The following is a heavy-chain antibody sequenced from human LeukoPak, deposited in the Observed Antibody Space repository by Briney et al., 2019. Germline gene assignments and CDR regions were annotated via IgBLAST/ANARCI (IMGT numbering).Heavy chain of an antibody. CDR3: AKDPSLSYDSSGYYYHY. D-gene: IGHD3-22*01. J-gene: IGHJ4*02. Sequence: PGGYLRLSCAASGFTFSSYAMSWVRQAPGKGLEWVSAISGSGGNTYYADSVKGGFTISRDNSKNTLYLQMNSLRAEETAVYYCAKDPSLSYDSSGYYYHYWGQGTLVTVSS. CDR1: GFTFSSYA. CDR2: ISGSGGNT. V-gene: IGHV3-23*01.